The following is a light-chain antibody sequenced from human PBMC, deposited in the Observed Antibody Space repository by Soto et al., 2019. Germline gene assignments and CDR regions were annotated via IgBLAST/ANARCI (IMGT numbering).Light chain of an antibody. V-gene: IGKV3-11*01. CDR3: QQRKHWPPIT. CDR1: QSVDKF. J-gene: IGKJ5*01. Sequence: EVELTQSPATLSLSPGETATLSFRASQSVDKFLAWYQQRPGQPPRLLTFDSSNRATGVPVRFSGSGSGAVFTLTIGSLEPEDSAVYYCQQRKHWPPITFGQGTRL. CDR2: DSS.